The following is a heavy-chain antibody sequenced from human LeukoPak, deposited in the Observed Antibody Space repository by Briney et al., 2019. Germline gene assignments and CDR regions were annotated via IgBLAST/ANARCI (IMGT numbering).Heavy chain of an antibody. D-gene: IGHD6-13*01. V-gene: IGHV3-13*01. CDR1: GFTFSSYD. J-gene: IGHJ4*02. CDR2: IGTAGDT. CDR3: ARAIPGSSSQITLDY. Sequence: GGPLRLSCAASGFTFSSYDMHWVRQATGKGLEWVSAIGTAGDTYYPGSVKGRFTISRENAKNSLYLQMNSLRAGDTAVYYCARAIPGSSSQITLDYWGQGTLVTVSS.